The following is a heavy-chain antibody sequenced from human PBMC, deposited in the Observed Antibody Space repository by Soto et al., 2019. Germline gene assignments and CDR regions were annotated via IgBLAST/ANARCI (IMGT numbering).Heavy chain of an antibody. CDR2: FDPEDGET. J-gene: IGHJ6*02. CDR1: GYTLTELS. CDR3: ATDFRATQYYYYYYGMDV. D-gene: IGHD1-26*01. V-gene: IGHV1-24*01. Sequence: ASVQVSCKVSGYTLTELSMHWVRQAPGKGLEWMGGFDPEDGETIYAQKFQGRVTMTEDTSTDTAYMELSSLRSEDTAVYYFATDFRATQYYYYYYGMDVWGQGTTVTVSS.